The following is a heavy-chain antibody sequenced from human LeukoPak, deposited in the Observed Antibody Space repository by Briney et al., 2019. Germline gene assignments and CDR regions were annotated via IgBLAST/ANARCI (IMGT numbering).Heavy chain of an antibody. D-gene: IGHD3-3*01. Sequence: PGASLSLSCGASGFTVSCIFVRLLRLARGGRVELGLVFYSGDNTYYAHSVKGRFTISRDNSKTTVYLQMTSLRAGDTAVYYCARGYDLWSAYSPVYWGEGDLVTVSS. J-gene: IGHJ4*02. CDR1: GFTVSCIF. V-gene: IGHV3-53*01. CDR3: ARGYDLWSAYSPVY. CDR2: FYSGDNT.